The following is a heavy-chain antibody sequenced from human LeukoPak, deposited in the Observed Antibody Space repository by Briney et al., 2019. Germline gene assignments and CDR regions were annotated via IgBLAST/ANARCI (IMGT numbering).Heavy chain of an antibody. CDR1: GFTFSSYA. D-gene: IGHD2-2*01. CDR2: ISGSDDGT. Sequence: GGSLRLSCAASGFTFSSYAMTWVRQAPAKGLEWVSAISGSDDGTYYGDSVKGRFTISRDNSKNTLYLQMNTVRAEDTAIYYCAKWSPLLDSTSCLGGGCNAFDIWGQGTMVTVSS. CDR3: AKWSPLLDSTSCLGGGCNAFDI. V-gene: IGHV3-23*01. J-gene: IGHJ3*02.